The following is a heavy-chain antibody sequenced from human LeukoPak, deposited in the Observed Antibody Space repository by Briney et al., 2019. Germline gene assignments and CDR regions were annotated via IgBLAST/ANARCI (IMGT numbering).Heavy chain of an antibody. D-gene: IGHD2-15*01. CDR1: GGAFSGYY. V-gene: IGHV4-34*01. J-gene: IGHJ4*02. CDR2: LYYSGST. CDR3: ARRYCSGGSCFDY. Sequence: SETLSLTCAVYGGAFSGYYWGWIRQPPGTGLEGIGSLYYSGSTSYTPPLKSRVTISVDTSTNHFSLKMSSVTAADTAVYYCARRYCSGGSCFDYWGQGPLVSVSS.